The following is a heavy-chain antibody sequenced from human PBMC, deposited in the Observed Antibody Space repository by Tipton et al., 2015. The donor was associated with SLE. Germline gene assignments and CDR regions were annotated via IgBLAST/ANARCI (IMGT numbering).Heavy chain of an antibody. CDR1: GGSISSHY. D-gene: IGHD6-13*01. Sequence: TLSLTCTVSGGSISSHYWSWIRQPPGKGLEWIGYIYYSGSTNYNPSLKSRVTISVDTSKNQFSLKLSSVTAADTAVYYCASRYSSSWYYFDYWGQGTLVTVSS. CDR2: IYYSGST. V-gene: IGHV4-59*11. J-gene: IGHJ4*02. CDR3: ASRYSSSWYYFDY.